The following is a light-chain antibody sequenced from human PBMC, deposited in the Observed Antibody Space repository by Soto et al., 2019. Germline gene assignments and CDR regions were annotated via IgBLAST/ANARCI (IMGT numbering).Light chain of an antibody. CDR2: NAS. J-gene: IGKJ1*01. CDR1: QSISWY. V-gene: IGKV1-5*01. Sequence: DIQMTQSPSSLSASVGDRVTITCRASQSISWYLAWYQQKPGKAPKVLIWNASTLENGVPSRFSGSGSGTEFALTISSLQPDDFATYYCQQYHSYSTWTFGQGTKV. CDR3: QQYHSYSTWT.